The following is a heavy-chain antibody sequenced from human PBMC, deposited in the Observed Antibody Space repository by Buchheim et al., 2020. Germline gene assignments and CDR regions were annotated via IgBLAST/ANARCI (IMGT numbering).Heavy chain of an antibody. J-gene: IGHJ4*02. CDR2: ISYDGSDQ. V-gene: IGHV3-30-3*01. D-gene: IGHD6-13*01. CDR3: VRDGSSSTWPLDY. CDR1: GFTFSSYA. Sequence: QVQLVESGGGVVQPGRSLRLSCAASGFTFSSYAMHWVRQAPGKGLEWVAVISYDGSDQYYADSVRGRFTISRDNSKNILYLHLDSPRAEDTAMYYCVRDGSSSTWPLDYWGQGTL.